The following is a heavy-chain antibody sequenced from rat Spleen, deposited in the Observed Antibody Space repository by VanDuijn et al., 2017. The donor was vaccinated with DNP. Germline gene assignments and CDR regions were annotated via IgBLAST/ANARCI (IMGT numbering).Heavy chain of an antibody. CDR3: ARQRGDYFDY. CDR1: GFTFSDYY. D-gene: IGHD1-11*01. V-gene: IGHV5-25*01. J-gene: IGHJ2*01. Sequence: EVQLVESGGGLVQPGRSLKLSCAASGFTFSDYYMAWVRRSPTKGLEWVASIGPSGVATYFPDSVRGRFTISRDNAKSTQYLQMDSLRSEDTATYYCARQRGDYFDYWGQGVMVTVSS. CDR2: IGPSGVAT.